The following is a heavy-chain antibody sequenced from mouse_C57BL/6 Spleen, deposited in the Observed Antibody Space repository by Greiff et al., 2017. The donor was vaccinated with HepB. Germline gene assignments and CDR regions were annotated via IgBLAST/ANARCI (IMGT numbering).Heavy chain of an antibody. J-gene: IGHJ4*01. D-gene: IGHD1-1*01. V-gene: IGHV1-82*01. CDR2: IYPGDGDT. Sequence: VQLQESGPELVKPGASVKISCKASGYAFSSSWMNWVKQRPGKGLEWIGRIYPGDGDTNYNGKFKGKATLTADKSSSTAYMQLSSLTSEDSAVYFCARWGVTTVVAPYAMDYWGQGTSVTVSS. CDR1: GYAFSSSW. CDR3: ARWGVTTVVAPYAMDY.